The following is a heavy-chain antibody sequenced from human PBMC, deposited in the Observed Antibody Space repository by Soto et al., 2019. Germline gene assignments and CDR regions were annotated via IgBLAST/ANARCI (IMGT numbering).Heavy chain of an antibody. CDR1: GFSLSNARMG. CDR3: ARYILASPYGMDV. V-gene: IGHV2-26*01. Sequence: QVTLKESGPVLVKPTETLTLTCTVSGFSLSNARMGVSWIRQPPGKALEWLAHIFSNDEKSYNTSLKSRLTLSEDTSKSQVVLTMTNMDPVDTATYYCARYILASPYGMDVWGQGTTVTVSS. CDR2: IFSNDEK. J-gene: IGHJ6*02. D-gene: IGHD5-12*01.